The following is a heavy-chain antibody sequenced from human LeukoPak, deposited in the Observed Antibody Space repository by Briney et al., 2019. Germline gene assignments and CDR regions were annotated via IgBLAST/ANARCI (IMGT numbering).Heavy chain of an antibody. CDR1: GFTFSSYA. CDR3: ARDVVGATYFD. V-gene: IGHV3-30-3*01. D-gene: IGHD1-26*01. J-gene: IGHJ4*02. Sequence: GGSLRLSCAASGFTFSSYAMHWVRQAPGKGLEWGAVISYDGSNKYYADSVKGRFTISRDNSKNTLYLQMNSLRAEDTAVYYCARDVVGATYFDWGQGTLVTVSS. CDR2: ISYDGSNK.